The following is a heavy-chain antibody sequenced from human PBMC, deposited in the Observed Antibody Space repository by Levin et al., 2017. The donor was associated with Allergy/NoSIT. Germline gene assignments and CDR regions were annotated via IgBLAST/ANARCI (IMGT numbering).Heavy chain of an antibody. CDR3: ARLFWSGYYTRVFDY. V-gene: IGHV4-61*01. CDR1: GGSVSSGSYY. CDR2: IYYSGST. Sequence: PSETLSLTCTVSGGSVSSGSYYWSWIRQPPGKGLEWIGYIYYSGSTNYNPSLKSRVTISVDTSKNQFSLKLSSVTAADTAVYYCARLFWSGYYTRVFDYWGQGTLVTVSS. J-gene: IGHJ4*02. D-gene: IGHD3-3*01.